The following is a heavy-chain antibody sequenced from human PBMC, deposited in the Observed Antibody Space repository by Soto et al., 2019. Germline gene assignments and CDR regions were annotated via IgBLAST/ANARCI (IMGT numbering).Heavy chain of an antibody. CDR2: IWYDGNNK. CDR1: GFTFSSYG. CDR3: ARGPYSSGWYVTFDI. J-gene: IGHJ3*02. Sequence: GGSLRLSCAASGFTFSSYGMYWVRQAPGKGLEWVADIWYDGNNKFYADSVKGRFTLSRDNSKNTLFLQMNSLRAEDTAVYYCARGPYSSGWYVTFDIWGQGTMVTVSS. D-gene: IGHD6-19*01. V-gene: IGHV3-33*01.